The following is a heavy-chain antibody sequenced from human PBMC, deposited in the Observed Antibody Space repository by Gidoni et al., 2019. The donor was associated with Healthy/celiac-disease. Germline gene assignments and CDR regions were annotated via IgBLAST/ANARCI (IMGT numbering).Heavy chain of an antibody. CDR1: GGSISSGSYY. CDR2: IYTSGST. D-gene: IGHD5-12*01. J-gene: IGHJ4*02. Sequence: QVQLQESGPGLVKPSQTLSLTCTVSGGSISSGSYYWSWIRQPAGKGLEWIGRIYTSGSTNYNPSLKSRVTISVDTSKNQFSLKLSSVTAADTAVYYCARGGLPLGYWGQGTLVTVSS. CDR3: ARGGLPLGY. V-gene: IGHV4-61*02.